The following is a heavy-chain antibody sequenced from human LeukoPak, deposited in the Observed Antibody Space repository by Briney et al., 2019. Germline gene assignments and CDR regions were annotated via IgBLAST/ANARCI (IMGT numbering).Heavy chain of an antibody. Sequence: GGSLRLSCAASGFTFINAWMAWVRQAPGKGLEWVGRIKAKAHGGAIEYAAPVRGRFTISRDDSKNTLYLQMNSLKTEDTAVYYCTTDGVGVEGATYDNWGQGTLVSVSS. J-gene: IGHJ4*02. D-gene: IGHD1-26*01. CDR3: TTDGVGVEGATYDN. CDR2: IKAKAHGGAI. CDR1: GFTFINAW. V-gene: IGHV3-15*01.